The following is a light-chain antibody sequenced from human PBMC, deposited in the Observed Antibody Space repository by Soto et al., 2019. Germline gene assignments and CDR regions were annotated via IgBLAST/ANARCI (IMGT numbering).Light chain of an antibody. CDR1: SSNIGAGYD. CDR2: GNS. J-gene: IGLJ2*01. Sequence: QAVVTQPPSVSGAPGQRVTISCTGSSSNIGAGYDVHWYQQLPGTAPKLLIYGNSNRPSGVPDRFSGSKSGTSASLAITGLQAEDDADYYCQSYDSSLSALFGGGTQLTVL. CDR3: QSYDSSLSAL. V-gene: IGLV1-40*01.